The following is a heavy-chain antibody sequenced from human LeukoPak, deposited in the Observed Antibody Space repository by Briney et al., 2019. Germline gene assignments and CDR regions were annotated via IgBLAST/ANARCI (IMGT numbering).Heavy chain of an antibody. V-gene: IGHV3-23*01. CDR1: GFTFSSYA. CDR2: ISGSGGST. J-gene: IGHJ4*02. D-gene: IGHD3-3*01. CDR3: AKGYDFWSGSCDY. Sequence: GGSLRLSCAASGFTFSSYAMSWVRQAPGKGLDWVSAISGSGGSTYYADSVKGRFTISRDNSKNTLYLQMNSLRAEDTAVYYCAKGYDFWSGSCDYWGQGTLVTVSS.